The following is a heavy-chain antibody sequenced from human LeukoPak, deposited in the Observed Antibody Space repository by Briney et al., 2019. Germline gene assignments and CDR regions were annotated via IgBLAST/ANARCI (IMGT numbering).Heavy chain of an antibody. CDR1: EFTVSSNY. CDR3: ARRGLPDV. CDR2: IKQDGSEK. Sequence: GGSLRLSCAASEFTVSSNYMSWVRQPPGKGLEWVVNIKQDGSEKYHVDSVKGRFTISRDNAKNSLYLQMNNLRVEDTAVYYCARRGLPDVWGKGTTVTVSS. V-gene: IGHV3-7*01. J-gene: IGHJ6*03. D-gene: IGHD2-15*01.